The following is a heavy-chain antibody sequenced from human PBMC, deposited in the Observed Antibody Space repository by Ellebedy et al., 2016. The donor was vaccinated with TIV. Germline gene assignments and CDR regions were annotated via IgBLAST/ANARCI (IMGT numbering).Heavy chain of an antibody. V-gene: IGHV4-34*01. Sequence: SETLSLXCAVYGGSFSGYYWSWIRQPPGKGLEWIGEINHSGSTNYNPSLKSRVTISVDTSKNQFSLKLSSVTAADTAVYYCAREGYCSSTSCYEVNWFDPWGQGTLVTVSS. D-gene: IGHD2-2*01. J-gene: IGHJ5*02. CDR3: AREGYCSSTSCYEVNWFDP. CDR1: GGSFSGYY. CDR2: INHSGST.